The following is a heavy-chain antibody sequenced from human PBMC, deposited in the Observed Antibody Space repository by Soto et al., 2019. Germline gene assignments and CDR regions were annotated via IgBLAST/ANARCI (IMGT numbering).Heavy chain of an antibody. V-gene: IGHV3-74*01. J-gene: IGHJ5*02. D-gene: IGHD3-10*02. CDR3: ARDDYVLRFDP. CDR2: INGDGSST. CDR1: PFTFSNYG. Sequence: EVQLLESGGDLVQPGGSLRLSCAASPFTFSNYGMHWVRQAPGKGLVWVSRINGDGSSTIYADSVKGRFTISRDNAKTTLYLQMHGLRAEDTAVYYCARDDYVLRFDPWGQGTLFTVCS.